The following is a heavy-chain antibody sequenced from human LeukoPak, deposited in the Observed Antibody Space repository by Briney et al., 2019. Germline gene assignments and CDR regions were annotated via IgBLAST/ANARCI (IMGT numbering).Heavy chain of an antibody. V-gene: IGHV4-61*01. CDR1: GGSVSSGSYY. Sequence: PSQTLSLTCAVSGGSVSSGSYYWSWIRQPPGKGLEWIGYIYYSGSTNYNPSLKSRVTISVDTPKNQFSLKLSSVTAADTAVYYCARDYSHYYFDYWGQGTLVTVSS. J-gene: IGHJ4*02. CDR2: IYYSGST. CDR3: ARDYSHYYFDY. D-gene: IGHD5-18*01.